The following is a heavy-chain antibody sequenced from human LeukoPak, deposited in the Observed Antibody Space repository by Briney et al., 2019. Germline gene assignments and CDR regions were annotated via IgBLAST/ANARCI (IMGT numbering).Heavy chain of an antibody. CDR2: IYYSGRT. Sequence: SETRSLTCTVSGGSFSSYYWSWIRQPPGKGLEWIGYIYYSGRTNYNPSLKSRVTISVDTSKNQFSLKLSSVTAADTAVYFCARSIIYGGTSDYYYGMDVWGQGTTVTVS. CDR1: GGSFSSYY. J-gene: IGHJ6*02. V-gene: IGHV4-59*01. CDR3: ARSIIYGGTSDYYYGMDV. D-gene: IGHD4-23*01.